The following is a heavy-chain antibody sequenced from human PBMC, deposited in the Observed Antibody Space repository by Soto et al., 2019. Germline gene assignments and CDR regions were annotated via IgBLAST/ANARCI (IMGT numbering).Heavy chain of an antibody. D-gene: IGHD6-13*01. CDR2: IYHSGST. CDR1: GGSISSSNW. J-gene: IGHJ4*02. CDR3: ARGHSRIAAAGPFDY. V-gene: IGHV4-4*02. Sequence: QVQLQESGPGLVKPSGTLSLTCAVSGGSISSSNWWSWVRQPPGKGLEWIGEIYHSGSTNYNPSLKSLVTTSVDTSKNQCSRKLSSVTAADTAVYYCARGHSRIAAAGPFDYWGQGTLVTVSS.